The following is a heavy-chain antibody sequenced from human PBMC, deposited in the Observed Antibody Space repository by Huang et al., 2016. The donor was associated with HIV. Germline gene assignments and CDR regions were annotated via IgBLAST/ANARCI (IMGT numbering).Heavy chain of an antibody. D-gene: IGHD6-6*01. CDR3: TRRFSSSSGYFDY. V-gene: IGHV5-51*01. Sequence: VQLVQSGAEVKKPGESLKISCKGSGYSFSSYWIAWVRQMPGKGLEWRVLVLPDEVDTTSRRSMEGQVTMSAGKSIGTAYLQWSSLKASDTAMYYCTRRFSSSSGYFDYWGQGSLVTVSS. J-gene: IGHJ4*02. CDR2: VLPDEVDT. CDR1: GYSFSSYW.